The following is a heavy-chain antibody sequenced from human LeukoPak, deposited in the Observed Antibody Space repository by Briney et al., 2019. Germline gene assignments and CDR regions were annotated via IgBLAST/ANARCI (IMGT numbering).Heavy chain of an antibody. CDR2: ISYVGSNK. CDR3: ANLAPLDY. CDR1: GFTFSSYG. J-gene: IGHJ4*02. Sequence: PGRSLRLSCAASGFTFSSYGMHWVRQAPGKGLEWVAVISYVGSNKYYADSVKGRFTISRDNSKNTLYLQMNSLRAEDTAVYYCANLAPLDYWGQGTLVTVSS. V-gene: IGHV3-30*18.